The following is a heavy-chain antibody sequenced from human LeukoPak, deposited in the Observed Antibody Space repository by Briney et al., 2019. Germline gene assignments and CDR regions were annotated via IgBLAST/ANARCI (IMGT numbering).Heavy chain of an antibody. Sequence: GGSLRLFCAPSGFTFTNFWMTWVGQPQGKGREWLANIKQEGSETYYVDSVKGRFTLSRDNAKNSLFLQMNSLRAEDTAVYYCVRGGSWYAAFDFWGQATVVPVSS. V-gene: IGHV3-7*04. CDR1: GFTFTNFW. CDR3: VRGGSWYAAFDF. D-gene: IGHD6-13*01. CDR2: IKQEGSET. J-gene: IGHJ3*01.